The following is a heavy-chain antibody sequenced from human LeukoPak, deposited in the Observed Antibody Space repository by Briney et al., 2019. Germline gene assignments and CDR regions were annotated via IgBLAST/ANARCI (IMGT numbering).Heavy chain of an antibody. J-gene: IGHJ4*02. CDR1: GFSLSTSGVG. Sequence: SGPTLVNPTQTLTLTCTFSGFSLSTSGVGVGWTRQPPGKALEWLALIDWNVDKRYRTSLKSRLTITKDTSKNRVVLTLTNMDPVDTATYYCAHRHRCAAPASFDYWGQGTLVTVSS. V-gene: IGHV2-5*01. CDR3: AHRHRCAAPASFDY. CDR2: IDWNVDK. D-gene: IGHD6-13*01.